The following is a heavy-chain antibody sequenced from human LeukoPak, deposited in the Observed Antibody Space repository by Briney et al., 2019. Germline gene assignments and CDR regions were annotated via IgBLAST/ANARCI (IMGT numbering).Heavy chain of an antibody. CDR3: ARDRYYDSGSYYN. Sequence: PSETLSLTCTVSGGSISSGSYYWSCMPQPAGKGLEWIGRIYTSGSTDYNPSLKSRVTMSVDTSKNQFSLKLSSVTAADTAVYYCARDRYYDSGSYYNWGQGTLVTVSS. CDR1: GGSISSGSYY. D-gene: IGHD3-10*01. V-gene: IGHV4-61*02. J-gene: IGHJ4*02. CDR2: IYTSGST.